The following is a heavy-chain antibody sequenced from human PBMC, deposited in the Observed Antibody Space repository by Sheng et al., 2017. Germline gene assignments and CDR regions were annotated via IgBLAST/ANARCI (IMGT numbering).Heavy chain of an antibody. CDR3: AKDASGSHSSVGMDV. J-gene: IGHJ6*01. CDR2: ISYDGSNK. D-gene: IGHD6-6*01. Sequence: QVQLVESGGGVVQPGRSLRLSCAASGFAFRNFGMQWVRQAPGKGLEWVAVISYDGSNKFYADSVKGRFTISRDNSKNTLYLQLNSLRADDTAVYYCAKDASGSHSSVGMDVWGQGTPVTVSP. CDR1: GFAFRNFG. V-gene: IGHV3-30*18.